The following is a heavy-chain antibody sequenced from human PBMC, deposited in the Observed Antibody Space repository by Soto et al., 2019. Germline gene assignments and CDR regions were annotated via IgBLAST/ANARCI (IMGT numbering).Heavy chain of an antibody. J-gene: IGHJ4*02. CDR1: GYTFTSYG. Sequence: QVPLVQSGAEVKKPGASVKVSCKASGYTFTSYGISWVRQAPGQGLEWMGWISAYNGNTNYAQTLQGRVTMTTDTSTSTAYMELRSLRSDDTAVYYCAREKYYYDSSGYYPIDYWGQGTLVTVSS. D-gene: IGHD3-22*01. V-gene: IGHV1-18*01. CDR3: AREKYYYDSSGYYPIDY. CDR2: ISAYNGNT.